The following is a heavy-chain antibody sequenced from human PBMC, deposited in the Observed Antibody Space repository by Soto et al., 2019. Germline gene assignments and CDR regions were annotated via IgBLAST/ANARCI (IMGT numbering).Heavy chain of an antibody. D-gene: IGHD6-19*01. CDR2: IIPIFGTA. V-gene: IGHV1-69*06. Sequence: QVQLVQSGAEVKKPGSSVKVSCKASGGTFSSYAISWVRQAPGQGLEWMGGIIPIFGTANDAQKVQGRVTITADKSTSTAYMELSSLRSEDTAVYYCARDPLSVYSSGWYAPAWFDPWGQGTLVTVSS. CDR3: ARDPLSVYSSGWYAPAWFDP. J-gene: IGHJ5*02. CDR1: GGTFSSYA.